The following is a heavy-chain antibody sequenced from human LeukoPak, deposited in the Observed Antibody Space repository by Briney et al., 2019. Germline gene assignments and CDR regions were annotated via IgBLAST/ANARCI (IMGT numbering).Heavy chain of an antibody. CDR1: GFTFSDYY. D-gene: IGHD2-15*01. V-gene: IGHV3-11*01. CDR3: ARPDCSGGSCYPPFDY. Sequence: GGSLRLSCAASGFTFSDYYMSWIRQAPGKGLEWVSYISSCGYTIYYADSVKGRFTTSRDNAKNSVYLQMNSLRAEDTAVYYCARPDCSGGSCYPPFDYWGQGTLVTVSS. J-gene: IGHJ4*02. CDR2: ISSCGYTI.